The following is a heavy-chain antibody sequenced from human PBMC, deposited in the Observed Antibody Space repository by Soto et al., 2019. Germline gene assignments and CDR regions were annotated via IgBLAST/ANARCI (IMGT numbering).Heavy chain of an antibody. CDR3: PIGRAAGRGEWLDS. V-gene: IGHV6-1*01. CDR2: TYYRSKWYN. J-gene: IGHJ5*01. Sequence: SQTLSLTFDISGDSVSSNSAAWNWIRQSPSRGLEWLGRTYYRSKWYNDYAVSVRGRITINPDTSKNQFSLQLKSVTPDDTAVYYCPIGRAAGRGEWLDSLGQRTQVTVSS. CDR1: GDSVSSNSAA. D-gene: IGHD6-13*01.